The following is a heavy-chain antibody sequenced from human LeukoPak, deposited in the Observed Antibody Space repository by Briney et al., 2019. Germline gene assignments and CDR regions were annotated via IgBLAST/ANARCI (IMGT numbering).Heavy chain of an antibody. CDR3: AKLYYYGSGTGVY. CDR1: GFTFSGSA. V-gene: IGHV3-23*01. Sequence: GGSLRLSCAASGFTFSGSAMHWVRQAPGKGLEWVSAISGSGGSTYYADSVKGRFTISRDNSKNTLYLQMNSLRAEDTAVYYCAKLYYYGSGTGVYWGQGTLVTVSS. D-gene: IGHD3-10*01. CDR2: ISGSGGST. J-gene: IGHJ4*02.